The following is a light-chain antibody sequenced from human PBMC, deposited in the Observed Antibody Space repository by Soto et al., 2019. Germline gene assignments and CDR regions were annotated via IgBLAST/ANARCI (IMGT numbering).Light chain of an antibody. Sequence: GDRVTITCRVSQSINIWLAWYQQKPGKAPKLLMYKASTLEGGVPSTFSGSGSGTEFTLTISSLQPDDFATYYCQQYYGSPYTFGQGTKLEI. CDR3: QQYYGSPYT. CDR1: QSINIW. V-gene: IGKV1-5*03. CDR2: KAS. J-gene: IGKJ2*01.